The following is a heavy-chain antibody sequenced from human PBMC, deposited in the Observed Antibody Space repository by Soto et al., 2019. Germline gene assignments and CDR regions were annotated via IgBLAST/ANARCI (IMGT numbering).Heavy chain of an antibody. CDR1: GYTFTSYA. V-gene: IGHV1-3*01. J-gene: IGHJ4*02. CDR2: INAGNGNT. Sequence: EASVKVSCKASGYTFTSYAMHWVRQAPGQRLEWMGWINAGNGNTKYSQKFQGRVTITRDTSASTAYMELSSLRSEDTAVYYCARREGRITIFGVVREVLYFDYWGQGTLVTVSS. CDR3: ARREGRITIFGVVREVLYFDY. D-gene: IGHD3-3*01.